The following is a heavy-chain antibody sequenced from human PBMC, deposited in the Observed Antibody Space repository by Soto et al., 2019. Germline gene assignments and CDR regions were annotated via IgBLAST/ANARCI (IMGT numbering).Heavy chain of an antibody. CDR2: ISGSGGST. J-gene: IGHJ4*02. D-gene: IGHD6-19*01. V-gene: IGHV3-23*01. CDR1: GFTFSSYA. CDR3: APHPVAGSPSYYFDY. Sequence: EVQLLESGGGLVQPGGSLRLSCAASGFTFSSYAMSWVRQAPGKGLECVSAISGSGGSTYYADSVKGRFTISRDNSKNTLYLQMNSLRAEYTAVYYCAPHPVAGSPSYYFDYWGQGTLVTVSA.